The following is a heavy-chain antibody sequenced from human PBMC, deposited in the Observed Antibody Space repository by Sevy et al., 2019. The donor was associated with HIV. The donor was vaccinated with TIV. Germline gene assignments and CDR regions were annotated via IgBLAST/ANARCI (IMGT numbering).Heavy chain of an antibody. CDR3: ASTYYDFWSGATPYYYGMDV. J-gene: IGHJ6*02. Sequence: GESLKISCKGSGYSFTSYWIGWVRQMPGKGLEWMGIIYPGDFDTRYSPSFQGQVTISADKSISTAYLQWSSLKASDTAMYYCASTYYDFWSGATPYYYGMDVWGQGTTVTVSS. D-gene: IGHD3-3*01. CDR2: IYPGDFDT. V-gene: IGHV5-51*01. CDR1: GYSFTSYW.